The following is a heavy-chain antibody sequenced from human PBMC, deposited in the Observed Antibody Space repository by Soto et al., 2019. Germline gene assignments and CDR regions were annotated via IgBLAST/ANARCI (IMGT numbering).Heavy chain of an antibody. Sequence: SETLSLTCTVSGGSISSSSYYWGWIRQPPGKGLEWIGSIYYSGSTYYNPSLKSRVTISVDTSKNQFSLKLSSVTAADTAVYYCAAGGVGASDDWGQGTLVTVSS. CDR2: IYYSGST. CDR3: AAGGVGASDD. J-gene: IGHJ4*02. D-gene: IGHD1-26*01. CDR1: GGSISSSSYY. V-gene: IGHV4-39*01.